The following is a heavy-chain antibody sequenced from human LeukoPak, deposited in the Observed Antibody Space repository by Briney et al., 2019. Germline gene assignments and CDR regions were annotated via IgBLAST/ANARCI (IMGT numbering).Heavy chain of an antibody. Sequence: ASETLSLTCTVSGGSISSGGYSWSWIRQPPGKGLEWIGYIYHSGSTYYNPSLKSRVTISVDRSKNQFSLKLSSVTAADTAVYYCARGSRDYYGMDVWGQGTTVTVSS. CDR1: GGSISSGGYS. CDR3: ARGSRDYYGMDV. V-gene: IGHV4-30-2*01. CDR2: IYHSGST. J-gene: IGHJ6*02.